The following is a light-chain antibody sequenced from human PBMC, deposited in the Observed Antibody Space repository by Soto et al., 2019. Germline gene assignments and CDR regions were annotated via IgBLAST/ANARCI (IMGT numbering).Light chain of an antibody. CDR2: EVN. V-gene: IGLV2-8*01. J-gene: IGLJ2*01. CDR3: SSYAGINTDVI. CDR1: SSDVGGYVY. Sequence: QSALTQPPSASGSPGQSVTISCTGTSSDVGGYVYVSWYQQYPGKAPKLMIFEVNKRASGVPDRFSGYKSGNTASLTVSGLQAEDEDDYYCSSYAGINTDVIFGGGTKVTVL.